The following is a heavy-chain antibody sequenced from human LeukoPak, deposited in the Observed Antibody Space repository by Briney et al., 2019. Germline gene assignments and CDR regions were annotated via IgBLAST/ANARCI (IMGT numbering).Heavy chain of an antibody. CDR2: ITGSGGST. Sequence: GSLRLSCAASGFTFSIYDMNWVRPAPGKGLGWVSAITGSGGSTYYADSVKGRFTISRDNSKNTLYLQMNSLRAEDTAVYYCAKDGHVPNWGQGTLVTVSS. CDR3: AKDGHVPN. D-gene: IGHD2-2*01. CDR1: GFTFSIYD. J-gene: IGHJ4*02. V-gene: IGHV3-23*01.